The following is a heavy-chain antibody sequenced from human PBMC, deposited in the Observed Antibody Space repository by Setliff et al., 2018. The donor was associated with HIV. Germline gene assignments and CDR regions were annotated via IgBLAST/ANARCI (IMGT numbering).Heavy chain of an antibody. CDR2: IYSGDNT. CDR1: GFTFDDYG. Sequence: PGGSLRLSCAASGFTFDDYGMSWVRQAPGKGLEWVSVIYSGDNTHYADSVKGRFTISRDNSKNTLYLQMNSLRAEDTAVYYCARGKRYAYTSGGLDVWGQGTTVTVSS. J-gene: IGHJ6*02. D-gene: IGHD3-16*01. V-gene: IGHV3-66*02. CDR3: ARGKRYAYTSGGLDV.